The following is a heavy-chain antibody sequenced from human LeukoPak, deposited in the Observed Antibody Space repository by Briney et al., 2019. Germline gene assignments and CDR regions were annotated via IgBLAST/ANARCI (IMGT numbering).Heavy chain of an antibody. CDR2: IYHSGST. J-gene: IGHJ4*02. CDR3: ARGSSSSWYEIDY. Sequence: SETLSLTCAVSGYSISSGYYWGWIRQPPGKGLEWIGSIYHSGSTYYNPSLKSRVTISVDTSKNQFSLKLSSVTAADTAVYCCARGSSSSWYEIDYWGQGTLVTVSS. D-gene: IGHD6-13*01. CDR1: GYSISSGYY. V-gene: IGHV4-38-2*01.